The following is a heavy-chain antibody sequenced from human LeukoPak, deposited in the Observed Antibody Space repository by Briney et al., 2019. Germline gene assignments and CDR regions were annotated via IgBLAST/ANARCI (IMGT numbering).Heavy chain of an antibody. J-gene: IGHJ4*02. Sequence: SQTLSLTCTVSGGSISSGSYYWSWIRQPAGKGLEWIGRIYTSGSTNYNPSLKSRVTISVDTSKNQFSLKLSSVTAADTAVCYCAREYSSGWSHFDYWGQGTLVTVSS. D-gene: IGHD6-19*01. CDR1: GGSISSGSYY. CDR2: IYTSGST. V-gene: IGHV4-61*02. CDR3: AREYSSGWSHFDY.